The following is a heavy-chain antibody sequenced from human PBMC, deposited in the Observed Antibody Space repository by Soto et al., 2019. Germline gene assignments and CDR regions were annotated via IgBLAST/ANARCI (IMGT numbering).Heavy chain of an antibody. D-gene: IGHD6-13*01. J-gene: IGHJ6*02. CDR3: ARGGYSSTWYNILNRSGLDV. V-gene: IGHV1-69*06. CDR1: GGTFSRYA. Sequence: QVQLVQSGAEAKKPGSSVKVSCKTSGGTFSRYAISWVRQAPGQGLEWMGGIVPLFRTTNYAQKFQGRVTITADTSTYTVYMELRGLRSGDTAVYYCARGGYSSTWYNILNRSGLDVWGQGTTVTVSS. CDR2: IVPLFRTT.